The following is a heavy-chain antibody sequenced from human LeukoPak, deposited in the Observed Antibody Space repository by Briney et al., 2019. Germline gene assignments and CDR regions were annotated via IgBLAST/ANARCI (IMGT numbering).Heavy chain of an antibody. CDR2: ISSSGSTI. V-gene: IGHV3-11*01. CDR1: GFTFSDYY. J-gene: IGHJ5*02. Sequence: PGGSLRLSCAASGFTFSDYYMSWIRQAPGKGLEWVSYISSSGSTIYYADSVKGRFTISSDNAKNSLYLQMNSLRAEDTAVYYCAGGYSGYAGTLDWFDPWGQGTLVTVSS. CDR3: AGGYSGYAGTLDWFDP. D-gene: IGHD5-12*01.